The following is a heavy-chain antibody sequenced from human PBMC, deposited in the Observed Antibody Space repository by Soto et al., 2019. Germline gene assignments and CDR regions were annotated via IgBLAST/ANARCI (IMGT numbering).Heavy chain of an antibody. CDR2: IIPIFGTA. J-gene: IGHJ4*02. CDR1: GGTFSSYA. V-gene: IGHV1-69*13. D-gene: IGHD5-12*01. CDR3: ARSDGYPPLVPFDY. Sequence: SVKVSCKASGGTFSSYAISWVRQAPGQGLEWMGGIIPIFGTANYAQKFQGRVTITADESTSTAYMELSSLRSEDTAVYCCARSDGYPPLVPFDYWGQGTLVTVSS.